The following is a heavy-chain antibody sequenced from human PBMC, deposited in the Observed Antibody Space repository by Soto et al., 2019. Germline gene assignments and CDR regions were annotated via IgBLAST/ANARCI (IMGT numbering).Heavy chain of an antibody. V-gene: IGHV4-34*01. CDR1: GGSFNGYF. D-gene: IGHD4-17*01. CDR2: INHSGRT. CDR3: ARGWDYGDYAWFDP. J-gene: IGHJ5*02. Sequence: QVQLQQWGAGLLKPSETLSLTCAVYGGSFNGYFWSWIRQSPGKGLEWIGEINHSGRTNYNPSLKSRVTTSVDTSKYQFSLKLTSVTAADTAVYYCARGWDYGDYAWFDPWGQGTLVTVSS.